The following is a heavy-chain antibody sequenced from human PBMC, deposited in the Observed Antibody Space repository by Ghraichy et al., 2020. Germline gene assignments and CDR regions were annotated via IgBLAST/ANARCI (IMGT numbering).Heavy chain of an antibody. J-gene: IGHJ4*02. D-gene: IGHD5-12*01. CDR2: INPNSGGT. V-gene: IGHV1-2*02. CDR3: ARVVFDPLVATKGRAYYFDY. Sequence: ASVKVSCKASGYTFTGYYMHWVRQAPGQGLEWMGWINPNSGGTNYAQKFQGRVTMTRDTSISTAYMELSRLRSDDTAVYYCARVVFDPLVATKGRAYYFDYWGQGTLVTVSS. CDR1: GYTFTGYY.